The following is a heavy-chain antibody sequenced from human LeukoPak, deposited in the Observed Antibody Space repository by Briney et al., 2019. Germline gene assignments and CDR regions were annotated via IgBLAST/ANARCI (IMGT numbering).Heavy chain of an antibody. CDR1: GGSISSYY. D-gene: IGHD3-22*01. J-gene: IGHJ5*02. Sequence: SEALSLTCTVSGGSISSYYWSWIRQPAGKGLEWIGRIYTSGSTNYNPSLKSRVTMSVDTSKNQFSLKLSSVTAADTAVYYCARDRGISNYYDSSGLLDPWGQGTLVTVSS. CDR3: ARDRGISNYYDSSGLLDP. CDR2: IYTSGST. V-gene: IGHV4-4*07.